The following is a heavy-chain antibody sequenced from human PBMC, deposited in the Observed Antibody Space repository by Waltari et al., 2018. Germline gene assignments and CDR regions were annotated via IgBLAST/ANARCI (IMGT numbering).Heavy chain of an antibody. CDR3: ARVDGIAGAFDI. CDR1: GGSFSGYY. D-gene: IGHD6-13*01. CDR2: INHSGST. Sequence: VQLQQWGAGLLKPSETLSLTCAVYGGSFSGYYWSWIRQPPGKGLEWIGEINHSGSTNYNPSLKSRVTISVDTSKNQFSLKLSSVTAADTAVYYCARVDGIAGAFDIWGQGTMVTVSS. J-gene: IGHJ3*02. V-gene: IGHV4-34*01.